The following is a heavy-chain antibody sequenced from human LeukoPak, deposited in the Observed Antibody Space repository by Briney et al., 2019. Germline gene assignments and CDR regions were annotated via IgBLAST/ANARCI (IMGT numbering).Heavy chain of an antibody. V-gene: IGHV4-59*08. CDR3: ARHGPEYYDATGYYNFDS. CDR1: GDSINTYY. D-gene: IGHD3-22*01. J-gene: IGHJ4*02. CDR2: IFYSGHS. Sequence: SETLSPTCTVSGDSINTYYWSWIRQPPGKGLEWIGFIFYSGHSKYNPSLKSRLTLSLDTPKSQFSLKLTSVTAADTAVYYCARHGPEYYDATGYYNFDSWSQGTLVTVSS.